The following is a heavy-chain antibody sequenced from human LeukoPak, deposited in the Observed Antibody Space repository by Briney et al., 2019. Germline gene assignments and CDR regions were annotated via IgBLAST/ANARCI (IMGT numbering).Heavy chain of an antibody. D-gene: IGHD1-14*01. CDR3: ARTGPRFGVDY. V-gene: IGHV3-66*02. CDR1: GFTVSSNY. Sequence: GGSLRLSCAASGFTVSSNYMSWVRQAPGRGLEWVSVIYSGGSTYYADSVKGRFTISRDNSKNTLYLQMNSLRAEDTAVYYCARTGPRFGVDYWGQGTLVTVSS. CDR2: IYSGGST. J-gene: IGHJ4*02.